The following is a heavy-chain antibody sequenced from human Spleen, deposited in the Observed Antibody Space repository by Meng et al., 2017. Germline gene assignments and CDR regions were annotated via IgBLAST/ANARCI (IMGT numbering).Heavy chain of an antibody. J-gene: IGHJ4*02. Sequence: QVQLQQWGAGLLKPSETLSLTCGVYGGSFSDYSWSWIRQPPGKGLEWIGEINHSGATNYNPSLKSRVTISVDTSKNQFSLKLNSVTAADTAVYYCARVIAVAAFDYWGQGTLVTVFS. CDR1: GGSFSDYS. D-gene: IGHD6-19*01. CDR2: INHSGAT. V-gene: IGHV4-34*01. CDR3: ARVIAVAAFDY.